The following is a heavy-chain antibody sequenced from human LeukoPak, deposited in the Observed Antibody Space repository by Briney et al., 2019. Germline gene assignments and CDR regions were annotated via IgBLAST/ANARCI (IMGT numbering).Heavy chain of an antibody. J-gene: IGHJ4*02. V-gene: IGHV3-21*01. CDR2: ISSSSSYI. D-gene: IGHD6-13*01. CDR3: ARDRAQGSSSWFHFDY. CDR1: GFTFSSYS. Sequence: GGSLRLSCAASGFTFSSYSMNWVRQAPGKGLEWVSSISSSSSYIYYADSVKGRCTISGDNAKNSLYLQMNSLRAEDKAVYCCARDRAQGSSSWFHFDYWRQGTLVSVPS.